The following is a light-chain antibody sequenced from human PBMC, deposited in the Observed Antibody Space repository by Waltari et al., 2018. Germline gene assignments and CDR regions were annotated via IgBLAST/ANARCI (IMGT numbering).Light chain of an antibody. CDR3: QQYNSYSPRWT. Sequence: DIQMTQSPSTLSASVGDRVTITCRASQSISSWVAWYQQKPGKAPKLLIYTASSLESGVPSRFRGSGSGTELNLTSSSLQPDDFATYYCQQYNSYSPRWTFGQGTKVEIK. CDR1: QSISSW. V-gene: IGKV1-5*03. J-gene: IGKJ1*01. CDR2: TAS.